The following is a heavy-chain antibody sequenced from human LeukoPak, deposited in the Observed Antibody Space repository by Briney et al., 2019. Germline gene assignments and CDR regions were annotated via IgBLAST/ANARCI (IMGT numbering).Heavy chain of an antibody. CDR3: AKDSSVLPNALDL. V-gene: IGHV3-23*01. CDR2: ISYSGTSP. D-gene: IGHD4/OR15-4a*01. CDR1: GFRFDRYA. J-gene: IGHJ3*01. Sequence: GRSLRLSCAASGFRFDRYAMTWVRQAPGKGLECVSAISYSGTSPYYGDSVKGRFTISRDNSKNTVYLQMNSLRDEDTALYYCAKDSSVLPNALDLWGQGTMVTVSS.